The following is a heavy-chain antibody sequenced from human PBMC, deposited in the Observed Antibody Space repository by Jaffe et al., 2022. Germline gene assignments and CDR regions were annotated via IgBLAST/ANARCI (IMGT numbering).Heavy chain of an antibody. J-gene: IGHJ5*02. D-gene: IGHD3-10*01. CDR3: ARVDVLLWFGVPIRWGWFDP. CDR2: IYHSGST. V-gene: IGHV4-38-2*01. Sequence: QVQLQESGPGLVKPSETLSLTCAVSGYSISSGYYWGWIRQPPGKGLEWIGSIYHSGSTYYNPSLKSRVTISVDTSKNQFSLKLSSVTAADTAVYYCARVDVLLWFGVPIRWGWFDPWGQGTLVTVSS. CDR1: GYSISSGYY.